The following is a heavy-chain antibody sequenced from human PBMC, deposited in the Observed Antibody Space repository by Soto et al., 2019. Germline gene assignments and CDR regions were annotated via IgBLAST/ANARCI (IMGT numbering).Heavy chain of an antibody. J-gene: IGHJ4*02. CDR2: IWYDGSNK. D-gene: IGHD5-12*01. CDR1: GFTFSSYG. Sequence: QVQLVESGGGVVQPGRSLRLSCAASGFTFSSYGMHWVRQAPGKGLEWVAVIWYDGSNKYYADSVKGRFTISRDNSKNTMYLQMNSLRAEETAVYYCASSFVVWGYDCGYWGQGTLVTVSS. CDR3: ASSFVVWGYDCGY. V-gene: IGHV3-33*01.